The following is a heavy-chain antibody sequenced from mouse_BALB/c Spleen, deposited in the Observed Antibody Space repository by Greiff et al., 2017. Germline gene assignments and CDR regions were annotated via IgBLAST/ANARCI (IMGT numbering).Heavy chain of an antibody. D-gene: IGHD2-14*01. CDR1: GYTFTSYW. V-gene: IGHV1-69*02. CDR2: IDPSDSET. Sequence: QVQLQQPGAELVKPGAPVKLSCKASGYTFTSYWMNWVKQRPGRGLEWIGRIDPSDSETHYNQKFKDKATLTVDKSSSTAYIPLSSLTSEDSAVYYCARYYRYGGDYFDYWGQGTTLTVSS. J-gene: IGHJ2*01. CDR3: ARYYRYGGDYFDY.